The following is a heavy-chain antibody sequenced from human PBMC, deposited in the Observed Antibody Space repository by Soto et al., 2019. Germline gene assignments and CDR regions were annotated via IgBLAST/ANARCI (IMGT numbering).Heavy chain of an antibody. CDR3: SNYYDCSGYTYRWFDP. CDR2: ISGSGGST. V-gene: IGHV3-23*01. D-gene: IGHD3-22*01. J-gene: IGHJ5*02. CDR1: GFTFSSYA. Sequence: GGSLRLSCAASGFTFSSYAMSWVRQAPGKGLEWVSAISGSGGSTYYADSVKGRFTISRDNSKNTLYLQMNSLRAEDTAVYYCSNYYDCSGYTYRWFDPWGQGTMVTVSS.